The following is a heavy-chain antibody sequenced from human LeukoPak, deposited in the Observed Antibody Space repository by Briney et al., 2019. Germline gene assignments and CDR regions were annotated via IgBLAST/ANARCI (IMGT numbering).Heavy chain of an antibody. J-gene: IGHJ5*02. V-gene: IGHV3-7*01. CDR3: ARALVGAMNWLDP. CDR1: GFTFSSYW. Sequence: GGSLRLSCAASGFTFSSYWMSWVRQAPGKGLEWVANIKQDGSEKYYVDSVKGRFTISRDNAKNTLYLQMNSLRAEDTAVYYCARALVGAMNWLDPWGQGTLVTVSS. CDR2: IKQDGSEK. D-gene: IGHD1-26*01.